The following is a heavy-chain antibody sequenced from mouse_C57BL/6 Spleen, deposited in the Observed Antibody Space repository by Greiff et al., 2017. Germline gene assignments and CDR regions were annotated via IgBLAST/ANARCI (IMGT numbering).Heavy chain of an antibody. V-gene: IGHV5-17*01. J-gene: IGHJ2*01. Sequence: EVMLVESGGGLVKPGGSLKLSCAASGFTFSDYEMHWVRQAPEKGLEWVAYISSGSSTIYYADTVKGRFTLARDNAKNTLFLQMTSLRSEDTAMYYCARDYGNRFDYWGQGTTLTVSS. CDR3: ARDYGNRFDY. CDR2: ISSGSSTI. D-gene: IGHD2-1*01. CDR1: GFTFSDYE.